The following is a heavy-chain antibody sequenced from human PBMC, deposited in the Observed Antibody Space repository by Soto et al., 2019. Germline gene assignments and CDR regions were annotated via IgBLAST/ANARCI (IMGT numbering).Heavy chain of an antibody. CDR3: ARVLSSSWTTYYYYGMDV. J-gene: IGHJ6*02. CDR2: IYYSGST. D-gene: IGHD6-13*01. CDR1: GGSISSYY. V-gene: IGHV4-59*01. Sequence: PSETLSLTCTVSGGSISSYYWSWIRQPPGKGLEWIGYIYYSGSTNYNPSLKSRVTISVDTSKNQFSLKLSSVTAADTAVYYCARVLSSSWTTYYYYGMDVWGQGTTVTVSS.